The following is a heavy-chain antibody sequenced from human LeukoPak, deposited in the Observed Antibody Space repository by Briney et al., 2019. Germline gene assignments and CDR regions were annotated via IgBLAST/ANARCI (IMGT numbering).Heavy chain of an antibody. Sequence: GGSLRLSCAASEITFSSYAMSWVRQAPGKGLEWVSGISGSGISTFYADSVKGRFTISRDNSKNTLYLQMNSLRVEDTAVYYCAKSWNYYDSSGDDALDIWGQGTMVTVSS. CDR1: EITFSSYA. V-gene: IGHV3-23*01. CDR3: AKSWNYYDSSGDDALDI. CDR2: ISGSGIST. J-gene: IGHJ3*02. D-gene: IGHD3-22*01.